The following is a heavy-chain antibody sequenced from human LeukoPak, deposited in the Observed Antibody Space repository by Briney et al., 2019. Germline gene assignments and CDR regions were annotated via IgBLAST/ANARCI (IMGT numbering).Heavy chain of an antibody. CDR3: ATDSYVFWAFGI. CDR1: GYTLTELS. CDR2: FDPEDGET. D-gene: IGHD5-18*01. Sequence: ASVKVSCKVSGYTLTELSMHWVRQAPGKGLEWMGGFDPEDGETIYAQKFQGRVTMTEDTSTDTAYMELSSLRSEDTAVYYCATDSYVFWAFGIWGQGTMVTVSS. J-gene: IGHJ3*02. V-gene: IGHV1-24*01.